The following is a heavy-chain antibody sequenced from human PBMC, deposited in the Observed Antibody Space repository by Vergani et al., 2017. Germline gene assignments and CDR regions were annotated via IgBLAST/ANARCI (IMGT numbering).Heavy chain of an antibody. D-gene: IGHD6-19*01. J-gene: IGHJ5*02. CDR3: ARDKREDSSGWYPNWFDP. CDR1: GGSISSSSYY. V-gene: IGHV4-39*07. CDR2: IYYSGST. Sequence: QLQLQESGPGLVKPSETLSLTCTVSGGSISSSSYYWGWIRQPPGKGLEWIGRIYYSGSTYYNPSLKSRVTISVDTSKNQSSLKLSSVTAADTAVYYCARDKREDSSGWYPNWFDPWGQGTLVTVSS.